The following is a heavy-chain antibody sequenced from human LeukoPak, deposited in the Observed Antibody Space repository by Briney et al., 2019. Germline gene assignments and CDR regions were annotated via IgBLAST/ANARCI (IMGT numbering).Heavy chain of an antibody. Sequence: GASVKVSCKASGYTFTSYGISWVRQAPGHGLEWMGWISAYNGNTNYAQKLQGRVTMTTDTSTSTAYMELRSLRSDDTTVYYCARVVAVAGTPQPNWFDPWGQGTLVTVSS. CDR1: GYTFTSYG. J-gene: IGHJ5*02. V-gene: IGHV1-18*01. CDR3: ARVVAVAGTPQPNWFDP. D-gene: IGHD6-19*01. CDR2: ISAYNGNT.